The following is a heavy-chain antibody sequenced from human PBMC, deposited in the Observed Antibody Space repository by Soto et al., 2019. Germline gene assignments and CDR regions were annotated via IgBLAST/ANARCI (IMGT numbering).Heavy chain of an antibody. D-gene: IGHD3-10*02. Sequence: PGGSLRLSCAASGFTFSSYAMSWVRQAPGKGLEWVSAISGSGGSTYYADSVKGRFTISRDNSKNTLYLQMNSLRAEDTAVYYCAKGSRRSLGSVAYYYYMDVWGKGTTVTVSS. V-gene: IGHV3-23*01. CDR3: AKGSRRSLGSVAYYYYMDV. J-gene: IGHJ6*03. CDR2: ISGSGGST. CDR1: GFTFSSYA.